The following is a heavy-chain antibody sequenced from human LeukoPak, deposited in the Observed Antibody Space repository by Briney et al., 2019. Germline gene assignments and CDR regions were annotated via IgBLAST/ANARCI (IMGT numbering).Heavy chain of an antibody. V-gene: IGHV4-59*01. CDR1: GGSISSYY. J-gene: IGHJ3*02. CDR2: IYYSGST. Sequence: PPETLSLTCTVSGGSISSYYWSWIRQPPGKGLEWIGYIYYSGSTNYNPSLKSRVTISVDTSKNQFSLKLSSVTAADTAVYYCARDTSSRTRVGTIDIWGQGTMVTVSS. D-gene: IGHD1/OR15-1a*01. CDR3: ARDTSSRTRVGTIDI.